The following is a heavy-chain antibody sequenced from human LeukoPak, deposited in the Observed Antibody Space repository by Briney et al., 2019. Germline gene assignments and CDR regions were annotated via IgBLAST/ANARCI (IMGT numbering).Heavy chain of an antibody. CDR2: INHSGRT. CDR3: ARQNYGAAPLRY. V-gene: IGHV4-34*01. Sequence: SETLSLTCAVYGGSFSGHYWSWIRQPPGKGLEWIGEINHSGRTNYNPSLKSRVTISVDTSKNQFSLKLSSVTAADTAVYYCARQNYGAAPLRYWGQGTLVTVSS. CDR1: GGSFSGHY. D-gene: IGHD4/OR15-4a*01. J-gene: IGHJ4*02.